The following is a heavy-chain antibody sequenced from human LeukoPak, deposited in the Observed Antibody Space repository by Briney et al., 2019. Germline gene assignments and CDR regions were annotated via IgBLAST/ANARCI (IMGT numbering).Heavy chain of an antibody. CDR3: AREPLPYCSGGSCYESAIDY. V-gene: IGHV4-4*07. Sequence: PSETLSLTCTVSGGSISSYYWSWIRQPAGKELEWIGRIYTIGSTNYNPSLKSRVTMSVDTSKNQFSLKLSSVTAADTAVYYCAREPLPYCSGGSCYESAIDYWGQGTLVTVSS. J-gene: IGHJ4*02. CDR1: GGSISSYY. CDR2: IYTIGST. D-gene: IGHD2-15*01.